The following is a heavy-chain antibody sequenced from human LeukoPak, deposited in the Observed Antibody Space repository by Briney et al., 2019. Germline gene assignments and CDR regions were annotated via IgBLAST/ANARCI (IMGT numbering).Heavy chain of an antibody. V-gene: IGHV7-4-1*02. CDR3: ARHASGRAHP. CDR1: GYTFSSYA. Sequence: GASVKVSCKASGYTFSSYAMNWVRQAPGQGLEWIGWINTDTGQSTYARGLTGRLVFSLDTSVNTAYLQISGLQPEDTAVYYCARHASGRAHPWGQGTLVTVSS. J-gene: IGHJ5*02. CDR2: INTDTGQS. D-gene: IGHD3-10*01.